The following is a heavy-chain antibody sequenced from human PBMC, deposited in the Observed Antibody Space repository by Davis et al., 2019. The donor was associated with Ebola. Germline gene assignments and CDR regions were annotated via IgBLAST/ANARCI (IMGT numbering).Heavy chain of an antibody. CDR2: IYYSGST. D-gene: IGHD1-26*01. Sequence: MPSETLSLTCTVSGGSISSGGYYWSWIRQHPGKGLEWIGYIYYSGSTYYNPSLKSRVTISVDTSKNQFSLKLSSVTAADTAVYYCARVGILPGRHYGMDVWGQGTTVTVSS. J-gene: IGHJ6*02. CDR1: GGSISSGGYY. V-gene: IGHV4-31*03. CDR3: ARVGILPGRHYGMDV.